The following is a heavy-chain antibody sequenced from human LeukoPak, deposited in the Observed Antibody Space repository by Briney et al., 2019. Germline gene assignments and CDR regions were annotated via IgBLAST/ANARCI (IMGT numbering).Heavy chain of an antibody. D-gene: IGHD3/OR15-3a*01. CDR1: GGTFITYT. Sequence: SVKVSCKASGGTFITYTINWVRQAPGQGLEWMGGIIPIFGTANYAQKFQGRVTVTTDDSTSTAFMELSSLRSEDTAEYFCARDRAATQDWVEFDPWGQGTLVTVSS. V-gene: IGHV1-69*05. CDR2: IIPIFGTA. CDR3: ARDRAATQDWVEFDP. J-gene: IGHJ5*02.